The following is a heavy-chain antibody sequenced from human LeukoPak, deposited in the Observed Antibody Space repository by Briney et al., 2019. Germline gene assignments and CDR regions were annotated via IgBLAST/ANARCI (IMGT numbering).Heavy chain of an antibody. D-gene: IGHD5-18*01. Sequence: GGSLRLSCAASGFTFSNYGMHWVRQAPGKGLEWVAVISYDGNNKYYTDSVKGRFTISRDNSKNTLYLQMNSLRTEDTAVYYCAGGSVNTADDFWGQGTLVTVSS. J-gene: IGHJ4*02. CDR3: AGGSVNTADDF. V-gene: IGHV3-30*03. CDR1: GFTFSNYG. CDR2: ISYDGNNK.